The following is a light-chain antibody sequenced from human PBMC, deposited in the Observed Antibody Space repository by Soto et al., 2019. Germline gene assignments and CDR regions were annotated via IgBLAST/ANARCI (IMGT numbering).Light chain of an antibody. Sequence: QSVLTQPASVSGSPVQSITISCTRTSSDVGSFNFVSWYQQYPGKAPKVLIYEVTKRPSGVSDRFSGSKSGNTASLTISGLQAEDEADYYCCSDAGRSTYVFGGGTKVTVL. CDR2: EVT. J-gene: IGLJ1*01. CDR1: SSDVGSFNF. V-gene: IGLV2-23*02. CDR3: CSDAGRSTYV.